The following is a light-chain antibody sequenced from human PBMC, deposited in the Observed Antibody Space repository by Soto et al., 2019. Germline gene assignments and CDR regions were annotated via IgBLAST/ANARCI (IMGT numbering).Light chain of an antibody. Sequence: QSVLTQPPSAAGSPGLSVTISCTGTSSDVGVYNFVSWYQQHPGKAPKLMIYDVTKRPSGVPDRFSGSKSGNTASLTVSGRQAEDEADYSGSTYAGSVTGFGGGPKVAV. V-gene: IGLV2-8*01. J-gene: IGLJ6*01. CDR1: SSDVGVYNF. CDR3: STYAGSVTG. CDR2: DVT.